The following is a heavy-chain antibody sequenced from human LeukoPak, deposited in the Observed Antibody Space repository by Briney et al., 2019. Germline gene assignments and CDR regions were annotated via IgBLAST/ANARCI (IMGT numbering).Heavy chain of an antibody. CDR1: GESFSRYY. D-gene: IGHD5-24*01. J-gene: IGHJ4*03. CDR3: ARGATISETGYFDF. CDR2: IDHRGDT. V-gene: IGHV4-34*01. Sequence: NPSETLSLTCAVYGESFSRYYWSWIRQSPGKGLEWIAEIDHRGDTNYNPSVKSRVTISVDTSKNQFSLKMRSLSAADTALYYCARGATISETGYFDFWGQGTLVTVSS.